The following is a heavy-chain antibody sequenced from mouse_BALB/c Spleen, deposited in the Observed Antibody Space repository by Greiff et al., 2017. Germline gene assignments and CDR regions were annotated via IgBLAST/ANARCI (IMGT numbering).Heavy chain of an antibody. CDR2: ISSGGSYT. V-gene: IGHV5-6*01. Sequence: EVKLVESGGDLVKPGGSLKLSCAASGFTFSSYGMSWVRQTPDKRLEWVATISSGGSYTYYPDTVKGRFTISRDNAKNTLYLQMSSLKSEDTAMYYCARQDPVGYFDYWGQGTTLTVSS. CDR1: GFTFSSYG. D-gene: IGHD1-3*01. CDR3: ARQDPVGYFDY. J-gene: IGHJ2*01.